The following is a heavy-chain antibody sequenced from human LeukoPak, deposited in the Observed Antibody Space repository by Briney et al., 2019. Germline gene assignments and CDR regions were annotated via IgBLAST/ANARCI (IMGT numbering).Heavy chain of an antibody. V-gene: IGHV3-7*01. J-gene: IGHJ4*02. D-gene: IGHD4-17*01. CDR2: IKQDGSEK. CDR3: ARDNNANGDLEYLDY. CDR1: GFTFSSYW. Sequence: GGSLRLSCAASGFTFSSYWMSWVRQAPGKGLEWVANIKQDGSEKYYVDSVKGRFTISRDNAKNSLYLQMNSLRAEDTAVYYCARDNNANGDLEYLDYWGQGTLVTVSS.